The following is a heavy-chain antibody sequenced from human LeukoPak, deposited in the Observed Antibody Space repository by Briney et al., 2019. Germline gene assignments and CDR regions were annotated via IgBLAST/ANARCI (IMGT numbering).Heavy chain of an antibody. CDR1: GGSISSYY. CDR2: IYYSGST. CDR3: AGTEESSNYYGSGSHFDY. Sequence: SETLSLTCTVSGGSISSYYWSWIRQPPGKGLEWIGYIYYSGSTNYNPSLKSRVTISVDTSKNQFSLKLSSVTAADTAVYYCAGTEESSNYYGSGSHFDYWGQGTLVTVSS. D-gene: IGHD3-10*01. J-gene: IGHJ4*02. V-gene: IGHV4-59*08.